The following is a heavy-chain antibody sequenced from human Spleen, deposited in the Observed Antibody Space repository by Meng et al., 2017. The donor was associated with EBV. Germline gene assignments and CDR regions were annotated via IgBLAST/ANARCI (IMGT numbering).Heavy chain of an antibody. J-gene: IGHJ4*02. CDR3: ARGPYYE. CDR2: INQSGSI. D-gene: IGHD1-26*01. V-gene: IGHV4-34*01. Sequence: QGQRQQWGAGLLKPSETLSLTCAVSGGSFSSYYWSWIRQPPGKGLEWIGEINQSGSIYYNPSLMGRVTISGDTSRNQFSLKLISVTAADTAVYYCARGPYYEWGQGTLVTVSS. CDR1: GGSFSSYY.